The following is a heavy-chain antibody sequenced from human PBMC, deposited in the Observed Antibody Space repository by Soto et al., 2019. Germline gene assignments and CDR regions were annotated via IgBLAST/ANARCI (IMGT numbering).Heavy chain of an antibody. V-gene: IGHV4-30-4*01. D-gene: IGHD1-26*01. CDR3: ARELPWDLPSGTPYYFDY. Sequence: QVQLQESGPGLVKPSQTLSLTCTVSGGSISSGDYYWRWLRQPPGKVLEWIGYIYYSGSTYYNPSLKSRVTISVDTSKNQFSLKLSSVTAADTAVYYCARELPWDLPSGTPYYFDYWGQGTLVTVSS. CDR2: IYYSGST. J-gene: IGHJ4*02. CDR1: GGSISSGDYY.